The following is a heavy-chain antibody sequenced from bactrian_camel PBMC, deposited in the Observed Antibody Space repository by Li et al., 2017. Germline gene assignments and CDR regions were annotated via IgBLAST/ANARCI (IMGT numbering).Heavy chain of an antibody. CDR1: GNTGSRYC. V-gene: IGHV3S53*01. D-gene: IGHD1*01. J-gene: IGHJ4*01. CDR2: IDGDGSV. Sequence: HVQPVESGGGSVQAGGSLRLSCRASGNTGSRYCMAWFRQAPGKEREGVASIDGDGSVKYADSVKGRFTISRDNAKNMLFLQMNALTPEDTALYYCAADRRGFSSTCSIGAYDYWGRGTQVTVS. CDR3: AADRRGFSSTCSIGAYDY.